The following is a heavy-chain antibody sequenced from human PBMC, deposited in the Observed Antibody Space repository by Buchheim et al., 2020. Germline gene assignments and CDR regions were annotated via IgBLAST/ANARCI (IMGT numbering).Heavy chain of an antibody. D-gene: IGHD2-8*01. CDR3: ARTGADNLVYAIVDYYYGMDV. V-gene: IGHV4-34*11. CDR1: GGSFSGYY. J-gene: IGHJ6*02. CDR2: IYYSGST. Sequence: QVQLQQWGAGLLKPSETLSLTCAVYGGSFSGYYWSWIRQPPGKGLEWIGYIYYSGSTNYNPSLKSRVTISVDTSKNQFSLKLSSVTAADTAVYYCARTGADNLVYAIVDYYYGMDVWGQGTT.